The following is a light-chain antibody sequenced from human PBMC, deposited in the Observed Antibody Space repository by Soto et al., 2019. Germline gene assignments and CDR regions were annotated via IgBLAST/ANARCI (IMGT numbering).Light chain of an antibody. Sequence: VLSQPPSASGTPGLRVTISCSGSSSNIGSSTVHWYQHLPGTAPKLLIYSNSQRPSGVPDRLSGSKSGTSASLAISGLQSEDEADYYCAAWDDSLNGWVFGGGTKLTVL. V-gene: IGLV1-44*01. CDR2: SNS. CDR3: AAWDDSLNGWV. J-gene: IGLJ3*02. CDR1: SSNIGSST.